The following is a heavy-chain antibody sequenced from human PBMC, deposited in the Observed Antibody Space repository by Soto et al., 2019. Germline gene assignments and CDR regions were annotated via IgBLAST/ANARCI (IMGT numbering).Heavy chain of an antibody. Sequence: SGPTLVNPTQTLTLTCTFSGFSLTTNRVGVGWIRQPPGKALEWLALIYGNDDKEYSPSLKSRLTIMKDISKDQVALTVTNVDPGDTATYYCAHRPYYYYDSSGYYFHWGQGTLVTVSS. CDR3: AHRPYYYYDSSGYYFH. V-gene: IGHV2-5*01. CDR2: IYGNDDK. CDR1: GFSLTTNRVG. J-gene: IGHJ4*02. D-gene: IGHD3-22*01.